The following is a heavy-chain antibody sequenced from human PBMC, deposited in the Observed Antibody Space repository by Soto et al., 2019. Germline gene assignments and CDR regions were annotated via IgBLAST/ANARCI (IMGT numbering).Heavy chain of an antibody. V-gene: IGHV4-59*01. D-gene: IGHD2-21*02. Sequence: QVQLQESGPGLVKPSETLSLTCTVSGGSISGYYWSWIRQPPGKELEWIGYIYYSGSTNYNPTLKSRVTRAVDPSMNQVSLTLSSVTAAATAVYYCGSEEPGFGDCCMHVGVQGTTVAFSS. CDR2: IYYSGST. J-gene: IGHJ6*02. CDR1: GGSISGYY. CDR3: GSEEPGFGDCCMHV.